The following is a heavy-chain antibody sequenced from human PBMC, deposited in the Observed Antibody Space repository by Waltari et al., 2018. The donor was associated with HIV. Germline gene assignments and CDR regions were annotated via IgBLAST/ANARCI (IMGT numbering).Heavy chain of an antibody. V-gene: IGHV1-8*01. D-gene: IGHD2-2*01. J-gene: IGHJ4*02. CDR3: ARGLRYCSSTSCLYYFDY. CDR2: MNPNSGNT. Sequence: QATGQGLEWMGWMNPNSGNTGYAQKFQGRVTMTRNTSISTAYMELSSLRSEDTAVYYCARGLRYCSSTSCLYYFDYWGQGTLVTVSS.